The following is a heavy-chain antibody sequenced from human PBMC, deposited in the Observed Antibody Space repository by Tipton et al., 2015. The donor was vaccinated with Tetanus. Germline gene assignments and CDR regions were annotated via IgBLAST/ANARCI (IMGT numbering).Heavy chain of an antibody. Sequence: QSGPEVKKPGASVRVSCRSSGYSFTTFWMHWVRQAPGQGLEWMGIISPSGDTTFYAQNFQARVTMTRDTSTSTDYMELSSLRSEDTAVYYCAREQRGNQDCWGQGSLVTVSS. CDR3: AREQRGNQDC. V-gene: IGHV1-46*01. CDR1: GYSFTTFW. CDR2: ISPSGDTT. D-gene: IGHD1-14*01. J-gene: IGHJ4*02.